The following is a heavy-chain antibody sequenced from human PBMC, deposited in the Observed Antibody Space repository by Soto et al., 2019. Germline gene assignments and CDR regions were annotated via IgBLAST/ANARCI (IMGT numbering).Heavy chain of an antibody. CDR2: IYYSGST. V-gene: IGHV4-30-4*01. CDR1: GGSISSGDYY. CDR3: ARERDTAMVREGNWFDP. D-gene: IGHD5-18*01. Sequence: NPSETLSLTCTVSGGSISSGDYYWSWIRQPPGKGLEWIGYIYYSGSTYYNPSLKSRVTISVDTSKNQFSLKLSSVTAADTAVYYCARERDTAMVREGNWFDPWGQGTLVTVSS. J-gene: IGHJ5*02.